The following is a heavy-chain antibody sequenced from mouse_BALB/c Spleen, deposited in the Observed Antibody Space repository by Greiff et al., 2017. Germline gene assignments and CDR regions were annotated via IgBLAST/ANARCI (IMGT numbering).Heavy chain of an antibody. V-gene: IGHV2-6-7*01. Sequence: VQLQQSGPGLVAPSQSLSITCTVSGFSLTGYGVNWVRQPPGKGLEWLGMIWGDGSTDYNSALKSRLSISKDNSKSQVFLKMNSLQTDDTARYYCARDYYGSSYVRGAMDYWGQGTSVTVSS. D-gene: IGHD1-1*01. CDR1: GFSLTGYG. J-gene: IGHJ4*01. CDR3: ARDYYGSSYVRGAMDY. CDR2: IWGDGST.